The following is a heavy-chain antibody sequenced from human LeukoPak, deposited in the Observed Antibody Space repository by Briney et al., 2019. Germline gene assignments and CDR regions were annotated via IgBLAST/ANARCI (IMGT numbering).Heavy chain of an antibody. CDR2: IYYSGTT. CDR3: ARGPYGSGSYY. Sequence: SQTLPLTCTVSGVSISSGDYYWSWIRQPPGKGLEWIGYIYYSGTTYYNPSLKSRVTISVDTSKNQFSLKLTSVTAADTAVYFCARGPYGSGSYYWGQGTLVTVSS. J-gene: IGHJ4*02. D-gene: IGHD3-10*01. CDR1: GVSISSGDYY. V-gene: IGHV4-30-4*01.